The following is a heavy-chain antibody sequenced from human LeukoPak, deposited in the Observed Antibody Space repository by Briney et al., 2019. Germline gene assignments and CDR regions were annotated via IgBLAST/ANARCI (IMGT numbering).Heavy chain of an antibody. Sequence: GGSLRLSCAASGLTFSSRWMSWVRQAPGKGLEWVGNIQPDGREQYPVDSVKGRFTISRDNARNPLFLQMNSLRVEDTAVYYCASQSYARFDPWGQGTLVTVSS. CDR2: IQPDGREQ. CDR3: ASQSYARFDP. V-gene: IGHV3-7*01. J-gene: IGHJ5*02. D-gene: IGHD3-16*01. CDR1: GLTFSSRW.